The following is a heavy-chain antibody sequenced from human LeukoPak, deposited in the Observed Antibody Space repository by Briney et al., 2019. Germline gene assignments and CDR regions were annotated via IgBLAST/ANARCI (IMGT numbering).Heavy chain of an antibody. CDR2: IIPIFGTA. V-gene: IGHV1-69*13. CDR3: ASPIAAAGTPYYYYGMDV. CDR1: GGTFSSYA. J-gene: IGHJ6*02. Sequence: SVKVSCKASGGTFSSYAISWVRQAPGQGLEWMGGIIPIFGTANYAQKFQGRVTITADESTSTAYMELSSLRSEDTAVYYCASPIAAAGTPYYYYGMDVWGQGTTVTVSS. D-gene: IGHD6-13*01.